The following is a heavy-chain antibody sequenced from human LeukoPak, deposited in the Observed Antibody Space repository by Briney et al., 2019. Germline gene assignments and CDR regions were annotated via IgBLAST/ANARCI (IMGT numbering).Heavy chain of an antibody. J-gene: IGHJ4*02. CDR2: ISAYNGNT. CDR3: ARDTHYYGSGSYCDY. CDR1: GYTFTSYG. D-gene: IGHD3-10*01. Sequence: ASVKVSCKASGYTFTSYGISWVRQAPGQGLEWMGWISAYNGNTNYAQKFQGRVTITTDESTSTAYMELSSLRSEDTAVYYCARDTHYYGSGSYCDYWGQGTLVTVSS. V-gene: IGHV1-18*01.